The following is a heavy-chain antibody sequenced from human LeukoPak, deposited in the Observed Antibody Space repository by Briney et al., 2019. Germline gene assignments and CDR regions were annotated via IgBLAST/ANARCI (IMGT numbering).Heavy chain of an antibody. CDR3: ARVRYRYDILTGYYY. CDR2: ISAYSGNT. Sequence: ASVKVSCKASGYTFTSYGISWVRQAPGQGLEWMGWISAYSGNTNYAQKLQGRVTMTTDTSTSTAYMELRSLRSDDTAVYYCARVRYRYDILTGYYYWGQGTLVTVSS. J-gene: IGHJ4*02. V-gene: IGHV1-18*01. CDR1: GYTFTSYG. D-gene: IGHD3-9*01.